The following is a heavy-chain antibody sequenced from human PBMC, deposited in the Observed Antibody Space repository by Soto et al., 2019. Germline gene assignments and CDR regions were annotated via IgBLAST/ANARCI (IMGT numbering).Heavy chain of an antibody. V-gene: IGHV3-74*03. CDR3: AWRPMPWGPWEV. J-gene: IGHJ4*02. Sequence: PGGSLRLSCAASGFTFSSSWMHWFRQVPGKGLVWVSRINSDGSTTQYADSVRGRFTISRDNAKNTLFLEVNSLTIEDTAVYFWAWRPMPWGPWEVWGQGTLVSVS. CDR2: INSDGSTT. CDR1: GFTFSSSW. D-gene: IGHD2-2*01.